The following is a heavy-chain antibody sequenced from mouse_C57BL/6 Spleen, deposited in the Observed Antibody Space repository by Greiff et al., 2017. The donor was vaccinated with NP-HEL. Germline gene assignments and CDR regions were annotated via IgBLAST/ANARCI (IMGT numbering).Heavy chain of an antibody. D-gene: IGHD1-1*01. J-gene: IGHJ4*01. CDR1: GFTFSSYA. CDR3: ARGNGKDAMDY. Sequence: EVQGVESGGGLVKPGGSLKLSCAASGFTFSSYAMSWVRQTPEKRLEWVATISDGGSYTYYPDNVKGRFTISRDNAKNNLYLQMSHLKSEDTAMYYCARGNGKDAMDYWGQGTSVTVSS. CDR2: ISDGGSYT. V-gene: IGHV5-4*01.